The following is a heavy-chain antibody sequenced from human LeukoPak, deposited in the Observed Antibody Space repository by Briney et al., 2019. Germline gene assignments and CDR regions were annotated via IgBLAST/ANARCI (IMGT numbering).Heavy chain of an antibody. Sequence: SETLSLTCTVSGGSIRSYYWFWIRQPPGKGLEWIGNMYYSGSTNYNPSLKSRVTISVDTSRNQFSLKLSSVTAADTAVYYCARAESSSWVDDWGQGTLVTVSS. CDR3: ARAESSSWVDD. CDR1: GGSIRSYY. CDR2: MYYSGST. J-gene: IGHJ4*02. V-gene: IGHV4-59*01. D-gene: IGHD6-13*01.